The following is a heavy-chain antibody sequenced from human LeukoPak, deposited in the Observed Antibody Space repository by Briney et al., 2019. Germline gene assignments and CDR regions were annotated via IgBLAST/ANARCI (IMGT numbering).Heavy chain of an antibody. D-gene: IGHD4-23*01. V-gene: IGHV3-7*01. CDR2: IKQDGSEK. Sequence: QAGGSLRLSCAASGFTLSLYWLTWVRQAPGKGLEWVANIKQDGSEKYYVDSVKGRFTISRDNAKSSLYLQMNSLRVEDTAVYYCARGRPHGNDYWGQGTLVTVSS. J-gene: IGHJ4*02. CDR1: GFTLSLYW. CDR3: ARGRPHGNDY.